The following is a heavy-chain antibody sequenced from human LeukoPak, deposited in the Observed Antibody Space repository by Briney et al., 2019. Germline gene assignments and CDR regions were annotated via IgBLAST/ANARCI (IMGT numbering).Heavy chain of an antibody. CDR2: IYYIAST. Sequence: PSETLSLTCTVSGGSISSSSYYWGWIGQPRGKGLEWSVFIYYIASTYYHPSLKIRVTISVDTSKNHFSPKPSSVTAAETAVYYCASDRYYDSSGYYYLDYCGQRTLVTVYS. CDR1: GGSISSSSYY. D-gene: IGHD3-22*01. CDR3: ASDRYYDSSGYYYLDY. V-gene: IGHV4-39*02. J-gene: IGHJ4*02.